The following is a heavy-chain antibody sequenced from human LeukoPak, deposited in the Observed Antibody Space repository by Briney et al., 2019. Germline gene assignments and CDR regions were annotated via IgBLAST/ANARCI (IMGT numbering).Heavy chain of an antibody. CDR3: AKDALYCSGGSCYNDY. CDR2: ISGSGGST. CDR1: GFTFSSYA. V-gene: IGHV3-23*01. D-gene: IGHD2-15*01. J-gene: IGHJ4*02. Sequence: GRSLRLSCAASGFTFSSYAMSWVRQAPGKGLEWVSAISGSGGSTYYTDSVKGRFTISRDNSKNTLYLQMNSLRAEDTAVYYCAKDALYCSGGSCYNDYWGQGTLVTVSS.